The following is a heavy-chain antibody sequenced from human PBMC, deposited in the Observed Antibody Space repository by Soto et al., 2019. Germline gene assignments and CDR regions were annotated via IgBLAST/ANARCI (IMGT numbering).Heavy chain of an antibody. CDR1: GFTFSSYA. J-gene: IGHJ3*02. CDR2: ISYDGSNK. D-gene: IGHD6-13*01. V-gene: IGHV3-30-3*01. CDR3: ARAYSSSWNALDI. Sequence: QVQLVESGGGVVQPGRSLRLSCAASGFTFSSYAMHWVRQAPGKGLEWVAVISYDGSNKYYADSVKGRFTISRDNSKNTLYLQMNSLRAEDTAVYYCARAYSSSWNALDIWGQGTMVTVPS.